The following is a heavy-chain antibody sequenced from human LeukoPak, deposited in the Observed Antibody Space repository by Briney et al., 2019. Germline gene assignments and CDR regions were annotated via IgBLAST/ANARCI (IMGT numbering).Heavy chain of an antibody. CDR3: ARDFPTVTTAGAFDI. CDR1: GFTFSSSS. V-gene: IGHV3-21*01. CDR2: ISSSSSYI. D-gene: IGHD4-17*01. Sequence: PGRSLRLSCAASGFTFSSSSMTWVRQAPGKGREGVSSISSSSSYIYYADSVKGRFTISRDNAKNSLYLQMNSLRAEDTAVYYCARDFPTVTTAGAFDIWGQGTMVIVSS. J-gene: IGHJ3*02.